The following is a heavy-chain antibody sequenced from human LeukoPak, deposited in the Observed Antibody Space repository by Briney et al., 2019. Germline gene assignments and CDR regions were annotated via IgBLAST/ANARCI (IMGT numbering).Heavy chain of an antibody. V-gene: IGHV3-30*02. D-gene: IGHD5-12*01. CDR3: AKGPITHYYSYMDV. CDR1: GFTFSSYG. CDR2: IRYDGSNK. J-gene: IGHJ6*03. Sequence: GGSLRLSCAASGFTFSSYGMHWVRQAPGKGLEWVAFIRYDGSNKYYADSVKGRFTISRDNSKNTLYLQMNSLRAEDTAVYYCAKGPITHYYSYMDVWGKGTTVTVSS.